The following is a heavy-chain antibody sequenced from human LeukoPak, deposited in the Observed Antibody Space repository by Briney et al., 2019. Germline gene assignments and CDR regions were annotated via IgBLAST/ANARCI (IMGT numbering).Heavy chain of an antibody. Sequence: GGSLRLSCAASGFTFSSYAMSWVRQAPGKGLEWVSAISGSGGSTYYADSVKGRFTISRDNSKNTLYLQMNSLRAEDTAVYYCAKGTLIVVVPAAMDPWGQGTLVTVSS. CDR2: ISGSGGST. D-gene: IGHD2-2*01. CDR3: AKGTLIVVVPAAMDP. J-gene: IGHJ5*02. V-gene: IGHV3-23*01. CDR1: GFTFSSYA.